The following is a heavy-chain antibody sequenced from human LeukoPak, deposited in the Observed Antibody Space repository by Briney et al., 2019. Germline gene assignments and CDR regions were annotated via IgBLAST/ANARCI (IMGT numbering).Heavy chain of an antibody. V-gene: IGHV4-34*01. CDR3: ARKGSWIQLWTYFDY. CDR2: INHSGST. D-gene: IGHD5-18*01. Sequence: SETLSLTCAVYGGSFSGYYWSWIRQPPGQGLEWIGEINHSGSTNYNPSLKSRVTISVDTSKNQFSLKLSSVTAADTAVYYCARKGSWIQLWTYFDYWGQGTLVTVSS. J-gene: IGHJ4*02. CDR1: GGSFSGYY.